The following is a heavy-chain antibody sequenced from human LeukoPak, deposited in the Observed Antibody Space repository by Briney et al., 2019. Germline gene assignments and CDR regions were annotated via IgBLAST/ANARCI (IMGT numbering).Heavy chain of an antibody. CDR3: ARDRASVSSSSSTRYYYYYGMDV. V-gene: IGHV3-23*01. Sequence: GGSLRLSCAASGFTFSSSAMSWVRQVPGKGLEWVSGISASGGSTSYADSVRGRFTISRDNSKNTLYLQTNSLRAEDTAVYYCARDRASVSSSSSTRYYYYYGMDVWGQGTTVTVSS. D-gene: IGHD6-6*01. J-gene: IGHJ6*02. CDR2: ISASGGST. CDR1: GFTFSSSA.